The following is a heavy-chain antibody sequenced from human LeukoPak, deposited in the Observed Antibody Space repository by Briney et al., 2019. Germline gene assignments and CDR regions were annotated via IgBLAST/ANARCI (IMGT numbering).Heavy chain of an antibody. CDR1: GGSFSGYY. CDR3: ARVATMVRGVIMSWFDP. D-gene: IGHD3-10*01. CDR2: IIHSGST. Sequence: PSETLSLTCAVYGGSFSGYYWSWIRQPPGKGLEWIGEIIHSGSTNYNPSLKSRVTISVDTSKNQFSLKLSSVTAADTAVYYCARVATMVRGVIMSWFDPWGQGTLVTVSS. J-gene: IGHJ5*02. V-gene: IGHV4-34*12.